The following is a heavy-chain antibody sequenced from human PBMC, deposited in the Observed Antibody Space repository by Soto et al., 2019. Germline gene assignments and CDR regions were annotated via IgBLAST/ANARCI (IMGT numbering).Heavy chain of an antibody. J-gene: IGHJ4*02. CDR3: ARREGSSGWFIGFDY. V-gene: IGHV4-59*08. CDR1: GGSISSYY. CDR2: IYYSGST. Sequence: PSETLSLTCTVSGGSISSYYWSWIRQPPGKGLEWIGYIYYSGSTNYNPSLKSRVTISVDTSKNQFSLKLSSVTAADTAVYYCARREGSSGWFIGFDYWGQGTLVTVSS. D-gene: IGHD6-19*01.